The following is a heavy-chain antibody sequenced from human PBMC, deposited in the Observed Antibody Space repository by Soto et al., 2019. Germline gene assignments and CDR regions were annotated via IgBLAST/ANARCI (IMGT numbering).Heavy chain of an antibody. CDR2: INPNSGGT. J-gene: IGHJ6*02. CDR3: AADDFWSGYSNSRPCGMDV. Sequence: QVQLVQSGAEVKKPGASVKVSCKASGYTFTGYYMHWVRQAPGQGLEWMGWINPNSGGTNYAQKFQGRVTMTRDTSISTAYMELSRLRSDDTAVYYCAADDFWSGYSNSRPCGMDVWGQGTTVTVSS. V-gene: IGHV1-2*02. CDR1: GYTFTGYY. D-gene: IGHD3-3*01.